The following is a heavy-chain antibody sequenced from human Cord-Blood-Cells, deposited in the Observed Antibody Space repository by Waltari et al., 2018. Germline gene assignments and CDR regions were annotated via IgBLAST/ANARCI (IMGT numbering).Heavy chain of an antibody. V-gene: IGHV4-38-2*02. CDR1: GYSISSGYY. J-gene: IGHJ4*02. D-gene: IGHD7-27*01. CDR3: ARGTWGSVDY. Sequence: QVQLQESGPGLVKPSETLSLTCTVSGYSISSGYYWGWIRQPPGKGLEWIGSIYHSGSTYYTPSLKRRVTISVDTSKNQFSLKLSSVTAADTAVYYCARGTWGSVDYWGQGTLVTVSS. CDR2: IYHSGST.